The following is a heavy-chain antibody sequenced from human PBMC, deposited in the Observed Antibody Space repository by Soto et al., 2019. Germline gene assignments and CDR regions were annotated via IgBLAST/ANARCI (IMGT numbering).Heavy chain of an antibody. V-gene: IGHV4-34*01. CDR2: VNHSGST. CDR1: DGSFSRYY. J-gene: IGHJ3*02. Sequence: TVTPSLTFGVYDGSFSRYYWSWIRQPPGKGLEWIGEVNHSGSTNYNPSLKSRVTISVDTSKNQFSLKLSSVTAADTALYYCARGDYYDSSGPFSYALVIWCRGTMVTVSS. D-gene: IGHD3-22*01. CDR3: ARGDYYDSSGPFSYALVI.